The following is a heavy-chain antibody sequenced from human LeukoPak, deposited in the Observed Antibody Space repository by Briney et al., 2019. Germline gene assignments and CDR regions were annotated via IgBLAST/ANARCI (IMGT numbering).Heavy chain of an antibody. V-gene: IGHV4-61*02. D-gene: IGHD2-2*01. Sequence: SQTLSLTCTVSGGSISSGSYYWSWIRQPAGKGLEWIGRIYTSGSTNYNPSLKSRVTISVDTYKNQFSLKLSSVTAADTAVYYCARSIGYCSSTSCSYYYYYMDVWGKGTTVTVSS. CDR2: IYTSGST. CDR1: GGSISSGSYY. CDR3: ARSIGYCSSTSCSYYYYYMDV. J-gene: IGHJ6*03.